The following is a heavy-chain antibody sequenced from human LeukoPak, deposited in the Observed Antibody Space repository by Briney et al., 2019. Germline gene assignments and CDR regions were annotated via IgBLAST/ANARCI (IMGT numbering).Heavy chain of an antibody. CDR1: GYTLTELP. Sequence: ASVKVSCKVSGYTLTELPMHWVPQAPGKGLEWMGGFDPEDGETIYAQKFQGRVTMTEDTSTDTAYMELSSLRSEGTAVYYCATYSNYGSYFDYWGQGTLVTVSS. CDR2: FDPEDGET. CDR3: ATYSNYGSYFDY. V-gene: IGHV1-24*01. J-gene: IGHJ4*02. D-gene: IGHD4-11*01.